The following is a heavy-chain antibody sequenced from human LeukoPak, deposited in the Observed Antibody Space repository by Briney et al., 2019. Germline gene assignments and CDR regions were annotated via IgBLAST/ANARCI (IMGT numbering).Heavy chain of an antibody. Sequence: SETLSLTCAVYGGSFSGYYWSWIRQPPGKGLEWIGEINHSGSTNYNPSLKSRVTISVDTSKNQFSLKPSSVTAADTAVYYCARGKQQLATALDYWGQGTLVSVSS. J-gene: IGHJ4*02. CDR3: ARGKQQLATALDY. CDR1: GGSFSGYY. V-gene: IGHV4-34*01. D-gene: IGHD6-13*01. CDR2: INHSGST.